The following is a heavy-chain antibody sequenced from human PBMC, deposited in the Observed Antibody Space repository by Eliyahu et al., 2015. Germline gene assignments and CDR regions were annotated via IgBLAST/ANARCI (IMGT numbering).Heavy chain of an antibody. V-gene: IGHV3-23*01. CDR3: AKDLNKAWFGEFFDY. D-gene: IGHD3-10*01. Sequence: EVQLLESGGGLVQPGGSLRLSCAASGFPFSXYAMSWXRQAPGKGLEWVSAISGSGGSTYYADSVKGRFTISRDNSKNTLYLQMNSLRAEDTAVYYCAKDLNKAWFGEFFDYWGQGTLVTVSS. J-gene: IGHJ4*02. CDR2: ISGSGGST. CDR1: GFPFSXYA.